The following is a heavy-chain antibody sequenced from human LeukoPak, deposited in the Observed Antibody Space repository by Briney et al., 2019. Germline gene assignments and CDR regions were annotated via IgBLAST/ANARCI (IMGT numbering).Heavy chain of an antibody. J-gene: IGHJ3*02. CDR1: AFTFSSIA. D-gene: IGHD4-17*01. Sequence: AGSLRLSCAASAFTFSSIAMRWHRQAPGKGLEWVSTISGSGGSTYYEDSVKGRFTISRGNSKNTLYLQMNSLGAEDTAVYYCAKDQDDYGDYGVAFDIWGQGTMVTVSS. CDR3: AKDQDDYGDYGVAFDI. CDR2: ISGSGGST. V-gene: IGHV3-23*01.